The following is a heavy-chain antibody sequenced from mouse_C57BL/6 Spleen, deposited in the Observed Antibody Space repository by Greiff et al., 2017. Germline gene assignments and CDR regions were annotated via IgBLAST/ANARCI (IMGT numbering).Heavy chain of an antibody. D-gene: IGHD2-3*01. J-gene: IGHJ3*01. V-gene: IGHV1-53*01. CDR3: ARGPDGYRAWFAY. CDR1: GYTFTSYW. CDR2: INPSNGGT. Sequence: VQLQQPGTELVKPGASVKLSCKASGYTFTSYWMHWVKPRPGQGLEWIGNINPSNGGTNYNEKFKSKATLTVDKSSGTAYMQLSSLTSEDSAVYYCARGPDGYRAWFAYWGQGTLVTVSA.